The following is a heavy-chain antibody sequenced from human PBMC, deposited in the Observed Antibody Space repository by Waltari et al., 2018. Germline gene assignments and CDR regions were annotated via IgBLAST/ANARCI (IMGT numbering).Heavy chain of an antibody. D-gene: IGHD3-16*01. CDR3: ASRRGDYYYYGMDV. CDR1: GGTFSSYA. CDR2: VIPIIGTA. Sequence: QVQLVQSGAEVKKPGSSVKVSCKASGGTFSSYAISWVRQAPGQGLEWMGGVIPIIGTANYEQKVQGRGTITADESTSTAYMELSSLRSEDTAVYYCASRRGDYYYYGMDVWGQGTTVIVSS. J-gene: IGHJ6*02. V-gene: IGHV1-69*01.